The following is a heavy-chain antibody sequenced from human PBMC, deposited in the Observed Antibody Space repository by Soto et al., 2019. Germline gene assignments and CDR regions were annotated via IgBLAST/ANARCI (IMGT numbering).Heavy chain of an antibody. D-gene: IGHD3-3*01. Sequence: GGSLRLSCAASGFSFSSDTMHWVLQAPGKGLEWVAVISYDGSNKYYADSVKGRFTLSRDNSKNTLYLQMNSLRAEDTAVYYCVRDGGGVFEVIIITWMDVWGQGTTVTVSS. CDR1: GFSFSSDT. V-gene: IGHV3-30-3*01. CDR3: VRDGGGVFEVIIITWMDV. CDR2: ISYDGSNK. J-gene: IGHJ6*02.